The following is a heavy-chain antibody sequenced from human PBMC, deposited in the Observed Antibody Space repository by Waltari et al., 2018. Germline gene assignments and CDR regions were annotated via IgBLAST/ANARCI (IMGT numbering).Heavy chain of an antibody. Sequence: QVQLVQSGAEVKKPGSSVTFYCKASVGTFSSYAISWVRQAPGQGLEWMGRINPNSGGTNYAQKFQGRVTMTRDTSISTAYMELSRLRSDDTAVYYCAAGELFFQHWGQGTLVTVSS. CDR3: AAGELFFQH. D-gene: IGHD1-7*01. CDR1: VGTFSSYA. V-gene: IGHV1-2*06. J-gene: IGHJ1*01. CDR2: INPNSGGT.